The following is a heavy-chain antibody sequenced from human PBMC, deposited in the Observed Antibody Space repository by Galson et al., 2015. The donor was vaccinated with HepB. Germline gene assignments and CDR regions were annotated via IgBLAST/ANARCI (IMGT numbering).Heavy chain of an antibody. J-gene: IGHJ4*02. CDR3: ARAISPSYDSSGYYYSMVDY. D-gene: IGHD3-22*01. Sequence: SVKVSCKASGYTFTSYGISWVRQAPGQGLEWMGWISAYNGNTNYAQKLQGRVTMTTDTSTSTAYMELRSLRSDDTAVYYCARAISPSYDSSGYYYSMVDYWGQGTLVTVSS. CDR2: ISAYNGNT. V-gene: IGHV1-18*01. CDR1: GYTFTSYG.